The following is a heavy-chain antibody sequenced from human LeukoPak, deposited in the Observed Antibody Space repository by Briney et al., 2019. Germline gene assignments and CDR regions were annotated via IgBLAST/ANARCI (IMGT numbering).Heavy chain of an antibody. CDR3: ARDHIAAAGRGVPFDI. Sequence: ASVKVSCKASGYTLTSNGISWVRLAPGQGLEWMGWISAYNGNTNYAQKLQGRVTMTTDTSTNTAYMELRSLRSDDTAMYYCARDHIAAAGRGVPFDIWGQGTMVTVSS. D-gene: IGHD6-13*01. CDR1: GYTLTSNG. V-gene: IGHV1-18*01. J-gene: IGHJ3*02. CDR2: ISAYNGNT.